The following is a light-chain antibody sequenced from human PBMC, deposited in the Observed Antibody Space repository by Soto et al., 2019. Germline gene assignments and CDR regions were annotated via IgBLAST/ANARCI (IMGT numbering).Light chain of an antibody. Sequence: EIVLTQSPATLSLSPGERATLSCRASQSVRSYLGWYQQKPGQAPRLLIYDASNRATGIPARFSGSGSRTDFTLTISSLEPEDFAVYYCQQRSNCPLTFGGGTKVEIK. J-gene: IGKJ4*01. CDR3: QQRSNCPLT. CDR2: DAS. V-gene: IGKV3-11*01. CDR1: QSVRSY.